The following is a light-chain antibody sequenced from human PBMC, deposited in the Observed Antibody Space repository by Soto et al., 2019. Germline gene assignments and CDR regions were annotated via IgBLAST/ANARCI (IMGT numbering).Light chain of an antibody. Sequence: QAVVTQEPSLTVSPGGTVTLTCASSTGAVTSGFYPNWFQQKPGQAPRALIYITNNKHSWTPARFSGSLLGGKAALTLSGVQPEDEADYYCLLYFGGARVFGGGTKLTVL. J-gene: IGLJ2*01. V-gene: IGLV7-43*01. CDR1: TGAVTSGFY. CDR3: LLYFGGARV. CDR2: ITN.